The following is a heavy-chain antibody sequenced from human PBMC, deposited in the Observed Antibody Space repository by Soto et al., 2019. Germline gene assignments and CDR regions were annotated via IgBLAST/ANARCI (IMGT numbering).Heavy chain of an antibody. CDR3: ARASIAVAGTYFDY. CDR2: IYYSGST. Sequence: SETLSLTCTVSGGSISSGGYYWSWIRQHPGKGLEWIGYIYYSGSTYYNPSLKSRVTISVDTSKNQFSLKLSSVTAADTAVYYCARASIAVAGTYFDYWGPGTLVTLSS. CDR1: GGSISSGGYY. D-gene: IGHD6-19*01. J-gene: IGHJ4*02. V-gene: IGHV4-31*03.